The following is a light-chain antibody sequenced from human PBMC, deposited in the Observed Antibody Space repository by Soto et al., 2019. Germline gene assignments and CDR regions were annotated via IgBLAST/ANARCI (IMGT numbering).Light chain of an antibody. CDR2: DAS. Sequence: IVLTQSRATLSLSPGERATLSCRASQSVSSYLAWYQQKPGQAPRLPIYDASNRATGIPARFSGSGSGTDFTITISCLEPEDFAVYYCQQRSNWPPQYTFGQGTKLEIK. V-gene: IGKV3-11*01. CDR1: QSVSSY. J-gene: IGKJ2*01. CDR3: QQRSNWPPQYT.